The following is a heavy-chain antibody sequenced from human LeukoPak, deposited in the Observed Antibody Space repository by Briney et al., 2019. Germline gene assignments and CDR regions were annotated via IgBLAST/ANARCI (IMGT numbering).Heavy chain of an antibody. Sequence: SETLSLTCTVSGYSISSGYYWGWIRQPPGKGLEWIGSIYHSGSTYYNPSLKSRVTISVDTSKNQFSLKLSSVTAADTAVYYCARKSTMVRGVIVHRYYYYMDVWGKGTTVTVSS. CDR3: ARKSTMVRGVIVHRYYYYMDV. CDR1: GYSISSGYY. D-gene: IGHD3-10*01. CDR2: IYHSGST. J-gene: IGHJ6*03. V-gene: IGHV4-38-2*02.